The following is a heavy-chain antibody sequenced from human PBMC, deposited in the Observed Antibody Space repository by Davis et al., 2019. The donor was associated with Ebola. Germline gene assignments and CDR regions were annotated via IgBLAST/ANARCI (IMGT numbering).Heavy chain of an antibody. J-gene: IGHJ5*02. CDR1: GGSFSGYY. CDR3: ARRRWLVRSFWFDP. V-gene: IGHV4-34*01. CDR2: INHSGST. Sequence: SETLSLTCAVYGGSFSGYYWSWFRQPPGKGLEWIGEINHSGSTNYNPSLKSRVTISVDTSKNQFSLKLSSVTAADTAVYYCARRRWLVRSFWFDPWGQGTLVTVSS. D-gene: IGHD6-19*01.